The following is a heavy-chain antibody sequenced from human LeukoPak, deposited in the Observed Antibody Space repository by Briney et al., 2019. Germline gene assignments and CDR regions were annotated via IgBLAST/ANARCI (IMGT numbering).Heavy chain of an antibody. CDR2: IYPGDSDT. V-gene: IGHV5-51*01. D-gene: IGHD4-23*01. J-gene: IGHJ3*02. CDR1: GYSFTSYW. CDR3: AKGGTVVTPRHAFDI. Sequence: KCGESLKISCKGSGYSFTSYWIGWVRQMPGKGLEWMGIIYPGDSDTRYSPSFQGQVTISADKSISTAYLQWSSLKASDTAMYYCAKGGTVVTPRHAFDIWGQGTMVTVSS.